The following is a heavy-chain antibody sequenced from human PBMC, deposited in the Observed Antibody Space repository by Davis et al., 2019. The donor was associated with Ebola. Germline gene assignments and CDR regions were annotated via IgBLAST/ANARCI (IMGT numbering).Heavy chain of an antibody. CDR1: GFTFSSYA. CDR3: TTQWLVLFARDY. V-gene: IGHV3-73*01. Sequence: PGGSLRLSCAASGFTFSSYAMHWVRQASGKGLEWVGRIRSKANSYATAYAASVKGRFTISRDDSKNTAYLQMNSLKTEDTAVYYCTTQWLVLFARDYWGQGTLVTVSS. CDR2: IRSKANSYAT. D-gene: IGHD6-19*01. J-gene: IGHJ4*02.